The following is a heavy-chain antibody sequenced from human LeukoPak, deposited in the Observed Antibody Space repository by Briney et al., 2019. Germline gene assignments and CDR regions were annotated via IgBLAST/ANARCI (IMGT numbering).Heavy chain of an antibody. Sequence: SETLSLTCTVSGGSISSYFWSWIRQPPGKGLEWIGYIYYSGSTNYNPSLKSRLTISVDTSKNQFSLKLSSVTAADTAVYYCASCYGSGTTYYMDVWGKGTTVTISS. CDR2: IYYSGST. D-gene: IGHD3-10*01. CDR1: GGSISSYF. V-gene: IGHV4-59*01. J-gene: IGHJ6*03. CDR3: ASCYGSGTTYYMDV.